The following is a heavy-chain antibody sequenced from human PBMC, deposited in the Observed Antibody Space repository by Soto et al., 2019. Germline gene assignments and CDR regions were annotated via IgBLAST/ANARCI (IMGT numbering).Heavy chain of an antibody. V-gene: IGHV3-23*01. Sequence: GGSLRLSCAASGFTFSSYAMSWVRQAPGKGLEWVSAISGSGGSTYYADSVKGRFTISRDNSKNTLYLQMNSLRAEDTAVYYCAKDPSPWSGYYTASRSYFDYWGQGTLVTVSS. CDR1: GFTFSSYA. CDR3: AKDPSPWSGYYTASRSYFDY. D-gene: IGHD3-3*01. CDR2: ISGSGGST. J-gene: IGHJ4*02.